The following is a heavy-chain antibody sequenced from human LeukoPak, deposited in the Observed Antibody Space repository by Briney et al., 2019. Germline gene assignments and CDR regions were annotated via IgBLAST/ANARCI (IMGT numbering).Heavy chain of an antibody. J-gene: IGHJ4*02. CDR3: AKDSSRGIDY. Sequence: GGSLRLSCAASGLKFSNYAMTWVRQAPGKGLEWVSSILASGSSTIYADSVKGRFTISRDNSKNTLYLQMNSLRAEDTAVYYCAKDSSRGIDYWGQGTLVTVSS. D-gene: IGHD2-15*01. CDR1: GLKFSNYA. V-gene: IGHV3-23*01. CDR2: ILASGSST.